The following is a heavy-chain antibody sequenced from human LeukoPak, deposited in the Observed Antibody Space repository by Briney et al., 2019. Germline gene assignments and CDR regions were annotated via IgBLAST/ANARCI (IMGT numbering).Heavy chain of an antibody. V-gene: IGHV4-59*12. CDR3: ARGKLEMTILDY. D-gene: IGHD1-1*01. J-gene: IGHJ4*02. CDR2: IYYSGTT. Sequence: GYIYYSGTTYYNPSLKSRVSISFDTSKNQFSLKLNFVTAADTAVYYCARGKLEMTILDYWGQGTLVTVSS.